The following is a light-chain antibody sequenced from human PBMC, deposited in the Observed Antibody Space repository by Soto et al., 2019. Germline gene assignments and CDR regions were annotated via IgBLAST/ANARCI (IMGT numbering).Light chain of an antibody. CDR1: SSDVGGYNY. V-gene: IGLV2-8*01. Sequence: QSVLTQSPSASGSPGQSVTISCTGTSSDVGGYNYVSWYQQHPGKAPKLMIYEIIKRPSGVPDRFSGSKSGNTASLTVSGLQAEDEADYYCSSYAGSSNFVFGTGTEVTVL. CDR2: EII. CDR3: SSYAGSSNFV. J-gene: IGLJ1*01.